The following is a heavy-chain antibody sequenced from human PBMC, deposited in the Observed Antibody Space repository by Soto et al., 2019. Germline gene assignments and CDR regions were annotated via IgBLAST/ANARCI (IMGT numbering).Heavy chain of an antibody. CDR3: AGPPELTRIYYYYGMDV. CDR1: GGTFSSYA. Sequence: QVQLVQSGAEVKKPGSSVKVSCKASGGTFSSYAISWVRQAPGQGLEWMGWIIPIFGTANYAQKLQGRVTITEDESTSTADMELSSLRSEDTAVYYCAGPPELTRIYYYYGMDVWGQGTTVTVSS. D-gene: IGHD1-7*01. J-gene: IGHJ6*02. CDR2: IIPIFGTA. V-gene: IGHV1-69*12.